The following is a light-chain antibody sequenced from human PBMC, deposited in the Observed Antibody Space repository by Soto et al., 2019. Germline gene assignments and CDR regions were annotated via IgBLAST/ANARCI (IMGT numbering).Light chain of an antibody. Sequence: DIQLTQSPSTLSASVGDRVTITFRASHSISYWLAWYQQKPGKAPKLLIYDASSLESGVPSRFSGSGSGTEFTLTISSLQPDDFATYYCQQYENYWTFGQGTKVDI. J-gene: IGKJ1*01. CDR3: QQYENYWT. CDR1: HSISYW. CDR2: DAS. V-gene: IGKV1-5*01.